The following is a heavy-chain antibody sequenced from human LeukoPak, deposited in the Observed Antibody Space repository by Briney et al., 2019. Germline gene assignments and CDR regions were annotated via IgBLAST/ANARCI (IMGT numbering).Heavy chain of an antibody. D-gene: IGHD2-2*01. V-gene: IGHV3-21*01. CDR3: ARAEFCSSTSCSRGSLFDY. J-gene: IGHJ4*02. CDR1: GFTFSSYS. CDR2: ISSSSYI. Sequence: GGSLRLSCAASGFTFSSYSMNWVRQASGKGLEWVSSISSSSYIYYADSVKGRFTISRDNAKNSLYLQMNSLRAEDTAVYYCARAEFCSSTSCSRGSLFDYWGQGTLVTVSS.